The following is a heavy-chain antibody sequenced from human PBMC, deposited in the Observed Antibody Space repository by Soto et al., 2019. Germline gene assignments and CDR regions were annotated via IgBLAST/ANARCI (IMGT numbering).Heavy chain of an antibody. D-gene: IGHD6-19*01. J-gene: IGHJ4*02. Sequence: ASVKVSFKASGYTFTGYAMHWVRQAPGQRLEWMGWINAGNGNTKYSQKFQGRVTITRDTSASTAYMELSSLRSEDTAVYYCARAGAVAADFAYWGQGTLVTVSS. CDR1: GYTFTGYA. CDR3: ARAGAVAADFAY. V-gene: IGHV1-3*01. CDR2: INAGNGNT.